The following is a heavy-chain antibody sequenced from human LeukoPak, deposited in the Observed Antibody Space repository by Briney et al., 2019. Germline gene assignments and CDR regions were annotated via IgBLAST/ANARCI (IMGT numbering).Heavy chain of an antibody. V-gene: IGHV1-18*01. D-gene: IGHD3-16*01. CDR2: ISPYNGNT. CDR3: ARDQRALYPLAYGMDV. J-gene: IGHJ6*02. Sequence: GASVKVSCKASGYTFINYGISWVRQAPGQGLEWMGWISPYNGNTNYAQKLQGRVTMTTDTSTTTSYMELRSLRSDDTAVYYCARDQRALYPLAYGMDVWGQGTTVTVSS. CDR1: GYTFINYG.